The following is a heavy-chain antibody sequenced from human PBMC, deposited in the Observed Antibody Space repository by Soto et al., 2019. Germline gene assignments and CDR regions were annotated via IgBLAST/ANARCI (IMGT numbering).Heavy chain of an antibody. J-gene: IGHJ6*02. V-gene: IGHV4-34*01. Sequence: SETLALTCAVYGGSFSGYYWSWIRQPPGKGLEWIGEINHSGSTNYNPSLKSRVTISVDTSKNQFSLKLSSVTAADTAVYYCARPYQLNLYYYYYGMDVWGQGTTVTVSS. CDR3: ARPYQLNLYYYYYGMDV. CDR1: GGSFSGYY. D-gene: IGHD2-2*01. CDR2: INHSGST.